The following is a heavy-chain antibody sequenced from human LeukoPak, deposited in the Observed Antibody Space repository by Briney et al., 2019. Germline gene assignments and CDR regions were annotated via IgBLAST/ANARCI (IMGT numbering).Heavy chain of an antibody. CDR1: GFTFSGYA. Sequence: GGSLRLSCAASGFTFSGYAMHWVRQAPGKGLEWVALISYDGSDKYYADSVKGRFTVSRDNSKNTLYLQMSSLRAEDTAVYYCAREQYYYGSGSYYALDCWGQGTLATVSS. J-gene: IGHJ4*02. V-gene: IGHV3-30*04. D-gene: IGHD3-10*01. CDR2: ISYDGSDK. CDR3: AREQYYYGSGSYYALDC.